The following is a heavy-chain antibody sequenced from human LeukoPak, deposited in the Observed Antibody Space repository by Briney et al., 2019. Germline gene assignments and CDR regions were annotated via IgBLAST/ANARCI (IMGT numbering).Heavy chain of an antibody. D-gene: IGHD3-10*01. CDR2: IYSGGST. Sequence: GGSLTLSCAPSGFTVSSNYMSWVRQAPGKGRECVSVIYSGGSTYYADSVKGRFTISRDNSKNTLYFQMNSFRAECTAVYYCARESVRGVIAYYYYGMDVWGQGPRVSVSS. J-gene: IGHJ6*01. V-gene: IGHV3-66*01. CDR1: GFTVSSNY. CDR3: ARESVRGVIAYYYYGMDV.